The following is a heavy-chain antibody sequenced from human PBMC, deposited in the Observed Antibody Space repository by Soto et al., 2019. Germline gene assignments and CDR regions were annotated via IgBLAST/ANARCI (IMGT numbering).Heavy chain of an antibody. D-gene: IGHD1-26*01. CDR3: AHIVVAGLVYHFAY. V-gene: IGHV2-5*02. CDR2: IYWDDDT. J-gene: IGHJ4*02. CDR1: GVSLSSTRMA. Sequence: QITLKESGPTLVQPTQTLTLTCTFSGVSLSSTRMAVGWIRQPPGKALKWLALIYWDDDTRYSPFLKSRRNIAKDTTKPQAVLRMSTMDLVETASYYCAHIVVAGLVYHFAYWAQGTLVTVSS.